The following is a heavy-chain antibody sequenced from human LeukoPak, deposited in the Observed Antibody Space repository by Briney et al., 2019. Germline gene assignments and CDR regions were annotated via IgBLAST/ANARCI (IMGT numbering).Heavy chain of an antibody. D-gene: IGHD6-13*01. CDR3: ASGSSHDY. J-gene: IGHJ4*02. Sequence: GGSLRLSCAASGFTFSSYWMTWVRQAPGKGLERVANIKEDGSEKYYVDSVKGRFTISRDNAKNSLYLQMNSLRAEDTAVYYCASGSSHDYWGQGTLVTVSS. V-gene: IGHV3-7*01. CDR2: IKEDGSEK. CDR1: GFTFSSYW.